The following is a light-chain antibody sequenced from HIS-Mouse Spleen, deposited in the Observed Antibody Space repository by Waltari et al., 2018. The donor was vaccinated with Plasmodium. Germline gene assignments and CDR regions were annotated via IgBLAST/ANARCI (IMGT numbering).Light chain of an antibody. Sequence: EIVMTQSPATLSLSTGERATLSCRASQSVSSSYLSWYQQKPGQAPRLLIYGASTRATGIPARFSGSGSGTDFTLTISSLQPEDFAVYYCQQDYNLPYTFGQGTKLEIK. CDR2: GAS. J-gene: IGKJ2*01. V-gene: IGKV3D-7*01. CDR1: QSVSSSY. CDR3: QQDYNLPYT.